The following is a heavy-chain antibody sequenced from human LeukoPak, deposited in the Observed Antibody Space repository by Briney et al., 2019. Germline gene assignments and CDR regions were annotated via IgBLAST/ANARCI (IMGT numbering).Heavy chain of an antibody. CDR3: ASASGDIVVAPAAPDY. CDR2: IQNTGTT. Sequence: SETLSLTCSVSGGSISSYHWTWIRQPAGEGLEWIGRIQNTGTTNYNPSLKSRVTMSVDTSKTQFSLRLSSVTAADTAVYYCASASGDIVVAPAAPDYWGQGTLVTVSS. D-gene: IGHD2-2*01. CDR1: GGSISSYH. V-gene: IGHV4-4*07. J-gene: IGHJ4*02.